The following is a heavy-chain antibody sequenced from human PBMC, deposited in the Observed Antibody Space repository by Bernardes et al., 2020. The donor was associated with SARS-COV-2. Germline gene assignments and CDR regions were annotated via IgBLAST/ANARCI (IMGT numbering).Heavy chain of an antibody. CDR2: IYYSGST. Sequence: SETLSLTCTVSGGSISSYYWSWIRQPPGKGLEWIGYIYYSGSTNYNPSLKSRFTISVDMSKNQFSLKLSSVTAADTAVYYCARDRMAVAGARFGWYFDLWGRGTLVTVSS. CDR3: ARDRMAVAGARFGWYFDL. D-gene: IGHD6-19*01. J-gene: IGHJ2*01. CDR1: GGSISSYY. V-gene: IGHV4-59*01.